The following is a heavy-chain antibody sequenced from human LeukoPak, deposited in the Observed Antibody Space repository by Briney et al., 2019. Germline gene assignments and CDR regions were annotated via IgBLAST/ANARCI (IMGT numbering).Heavy chain of an antibody. CDR2: LSAYNGHT. CDR3: ASGLRALFDP. J-gene: IGHJ5*02. CDR1: GYTFTSYD. V-gene: IGHV1-18*01. D-gene: IGHD4-17*01. Sequence: ASVKVSCKASGYTFTSYDISWVRQAPGQGLEWMGWLSAYNGHTNYAQNLQGRVTMTTDTSTSTAYMELRTLRPDDTAVYYCASGLRALFDPWGQGTLVAVSS.